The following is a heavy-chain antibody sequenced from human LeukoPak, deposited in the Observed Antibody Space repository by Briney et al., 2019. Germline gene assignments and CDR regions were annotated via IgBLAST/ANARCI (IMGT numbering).Heavy chain of an antibody. D-gene: IGHD3-3*01. V-gene: IGHV1-2*02. CDR3: ARESHSLRFQNWFDP. J-gene: IGHJ5*02. Sequence: GASVKVSCKASGYTFTGYYMHWVRQAPGQGLEWMGWINPNSGGTNYAQKFQGGVTMTRDTSISTAYMELSRLRSDDTAVYYCARESHSLRFQNWFDPWGQGTLVTVSS. CDR1: GYTFTGYY. CDR2: INPNSGGT.